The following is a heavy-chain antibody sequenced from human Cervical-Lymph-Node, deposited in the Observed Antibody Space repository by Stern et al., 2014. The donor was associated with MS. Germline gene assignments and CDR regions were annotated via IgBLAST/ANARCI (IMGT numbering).Heavy chain of an antibody. CDR2: IYHSGTP. V-gene: IGHV4-4*02. J-gene: IGHJ5*02. CDR1: GGSISSSNW. Sequence: QVQLQESGPGLAKPSGTLSLTCAVSGGSISSSNWWSWVRQPPGKGLEWIGEIYHSGTPNSNPSLKIRVTISVDKSKNQFSLKLSSVTAADTAVYYCARDPSDYYDSSGWGGWFDPWGQGTLVTVSS. CDR3: ARDPSDYYDSSGWGGWFDP. D-gene: IGHD3-22*01.